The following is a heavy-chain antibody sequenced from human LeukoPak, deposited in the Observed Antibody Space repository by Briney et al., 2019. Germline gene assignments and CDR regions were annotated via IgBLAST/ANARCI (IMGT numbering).Heavy chain of an antibody. Sequence: ASVKVSCKASGGTFSSYAISWVRQAPGQGLEWMGGSIPIFGTANYAQKFQGRVTITTDESTSTAYMELSSLRCEDTAVYYCASNRALRYFDWLLYFDYCGQGTLVTVSS. CDR3: ASNRALRYFDWLLYFDY. V-gene: IGHV1-69*05. CDR1: GGTFSSYA. J-gene: IGHJ4*02. CDR2: SIPIFGTA. D-gene: IGHD3-9*01.